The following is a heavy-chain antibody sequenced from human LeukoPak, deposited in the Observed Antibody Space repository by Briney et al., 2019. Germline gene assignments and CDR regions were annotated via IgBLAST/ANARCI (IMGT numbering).Heavy chain of an antibody. CDR1: GFTFSSYW. V-gene: IGHV3-7*03. CDR3: ASKRYYYGSGSSNFDY. CDR2: IKQDGSEK. D-gene: IGHD3-10*01. Sequence: AGGSLRLSCAASGFTFSSYWMSWVRQAPGKGLEWVANIKQDGSEKYYVDSVRGRFTISRDNAKNSLYLQMNSLRAEDTAVYYCASKRYYYGSGSSNFDYWGQGTLVTVSS. J-gene: IGHJ4*02.